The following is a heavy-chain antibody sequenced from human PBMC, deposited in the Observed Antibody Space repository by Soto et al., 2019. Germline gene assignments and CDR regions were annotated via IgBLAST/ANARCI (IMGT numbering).Heavy chain of an antibody. CDR2: ISADNGNT. V-gene: IGHV1-3*05. Sequence: QVQLVQSGAEEKKPGASVKVSCKASGYTFTNNVMHWVRQAPGQRLEWMGWISADNGNTKYSQKFQGRVTXTXGTAANTAYMELSSLRSEDTAVYYCARGEKGTISDYWGQGALVTVSS. CDR1: GYTFTNNV. D-gene: IGHD1-1*01. CDR3: ARGEKGTISDY. J-gene: IGHJ4*02.